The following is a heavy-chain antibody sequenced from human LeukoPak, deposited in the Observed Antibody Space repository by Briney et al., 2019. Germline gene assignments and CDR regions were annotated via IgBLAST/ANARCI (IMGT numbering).Heavy chain of an antibody. Sequence: PGESLKISCKGSGYRFIRNWIGWVRQMPGKGLEWMAIIYPGDSDTRYSPSFQGQVTISADKSISTAYLQWSSLTASDTAMYYCARLGTSATYFEFWGQGTLVTVPS. CDR3: ARLGTSATYFEF. D-gene: IGHD2-15*01. J-gene: IGHJ4*02. CDR2: IYPGDSDT. V-gene: IGHV5-51*01. CDR1: GYRFIRNW.